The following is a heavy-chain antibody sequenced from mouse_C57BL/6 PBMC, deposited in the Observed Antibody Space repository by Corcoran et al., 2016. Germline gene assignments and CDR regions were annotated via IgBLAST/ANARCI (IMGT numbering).Heavy chain of an antibody. CDR1: GYTFTPYG. J-gene: IGHJ4*01. D-gene: IGHD2-4*01. CDR3: ARMTTHYDPLYDAMDY. CDR2: INTYSGVP. V-gene: IGHV9-3*01. Sequence: QIQLVPSGPELKKPGETVKISCKASGYTFTPYGMCWVKQAPGKGLKWMGWINTYSGVPTYADDFKGRFAFSLETSASTAYLQINNLKNEDTATYFCARMTTHYDPLYDAMDYWGQGTSVTVSS.